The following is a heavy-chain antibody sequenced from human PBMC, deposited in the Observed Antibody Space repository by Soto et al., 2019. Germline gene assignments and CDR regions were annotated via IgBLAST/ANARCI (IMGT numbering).Heavy chain of an antibody. V-gene: IGHV1-18*01. CDR2: IGAYNGNT. D-gene: IGHD2-2*01. CDR3: LIVVVPAAMGFYGMDV. CDR1: GYTFTSYG. Sequence: ASVKVSCKASGYTFTSYGISWVRQAPGQGLEWMGWIGAYNGNTNYAQKLQGRVTMTTDTSTSTAYMELRSLRSDDTAVYYCLIVVVPAAMGFYGMDVWGQGTTVTVSS. J-gene: IGHJ6*02.